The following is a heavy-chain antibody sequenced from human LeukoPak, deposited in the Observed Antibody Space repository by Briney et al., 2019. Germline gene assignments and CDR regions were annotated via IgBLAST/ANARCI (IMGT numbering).Heavy chain of an antibody. J-gene: IGHJ5*02. CDR3: ATAPVSYSSSWTPGS. V-gene: IGHV1-8*01. CDR2: MNPNSGNT. CDR1: GYTFTSYD. D-gene: IGHD6-13*01. Sequence: ASVKVSCKASGYTFTSYDINWVRQATGQGLEWMGWMNPNSGNTGYAQKFQGRVTMTRNTSISTAYMELSSLRSEDTAVYYCATAPVSYSSSWTPGSWGQGTLVTVSS.